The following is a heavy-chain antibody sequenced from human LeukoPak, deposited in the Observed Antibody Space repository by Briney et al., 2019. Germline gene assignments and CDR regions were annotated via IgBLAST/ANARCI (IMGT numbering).Heavy chain of an antibody. CDR1: GYSFTSYW. D-gene: IGHD1-20*01. CDR3: ARRSGNWNPIDY. J-gene: IGHJ4*02. CDR2: IDPSDSYT. Sequence: GESLKISRKGSGYSFTSYWISWVRQMPGKGLEWMGTIDPSDSYTNYNPSFQGHVTISADKSINTAYLQWSSLKASDTAMYYCARRSGNWNPIDYWGQGTLVTVSS. V-gene: IGHV5-10-1*01.